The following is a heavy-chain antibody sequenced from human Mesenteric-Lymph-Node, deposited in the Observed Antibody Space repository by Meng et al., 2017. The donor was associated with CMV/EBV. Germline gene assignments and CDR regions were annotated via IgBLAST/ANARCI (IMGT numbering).Heavy chain of an antibody. D-gene: IGHD2-2*01. CDR2: INQDGSGR. V-gene: IGHV3-7*01. CDR3: AKGDTICSSTSCPREYYYYGMDV. CDR1: GFTFSSYW. J-gene: IGHJ6*02. Sequence: GESLKISCAASGFTFSSYWMTWVRQAPGKGLEWVANINQDGSGRFYVDSVKGRFTISRDNAKNSLYLQMNSLRAEDTAVYHCAKGDTICSSTSCPREYYYYGMDVWGQGTTVTVSS.